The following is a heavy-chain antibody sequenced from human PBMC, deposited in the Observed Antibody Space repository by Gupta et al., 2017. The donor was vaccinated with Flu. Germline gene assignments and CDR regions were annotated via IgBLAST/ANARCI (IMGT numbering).Heavy chain of an antibody. J-gene: IGHJ4*02. CDR2: ISAYNGHT. Sequence: TSHSIGWVRQAPGQGLEWMGWISAYNGHTSYAQNLQGRVTLTTDTSTNTAYMELRSLRSDDTALYYCARGGDDSSPNYFDYWGQGTLVTVSS. CDR1: TSHS. D-gene: IGHD6-13*01. V-gene: IGHV1-18*01. CDR3: ARGGDDSSPNYFDY.